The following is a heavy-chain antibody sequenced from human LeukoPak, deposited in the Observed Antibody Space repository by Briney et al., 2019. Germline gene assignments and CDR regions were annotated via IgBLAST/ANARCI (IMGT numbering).Heavy chain of an antibody. CDR2: IDISGNT. CDR1: GGSIRSGNYY. Sequence: KPSETLSLTCTVSGGSIRSGNYYWTWIRQPAGKGLEWIGRIDISGNTNYNPSLKSRVTISLDTSKNQFSLKLSSVTAADTALYYCARVSYQEGVDYWGQGTLVTVSS. CDR3: ARVSYQEGVDY. D-gene: IGHD2-2*01. V-gene: IGHV4-61*02. J-gene: IGHJ4*02.